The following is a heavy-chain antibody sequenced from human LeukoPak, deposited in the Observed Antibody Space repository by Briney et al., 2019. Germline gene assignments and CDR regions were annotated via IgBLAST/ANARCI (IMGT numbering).Heavy chain of an antibody. V-gene: IGHV1-69*04. J-gene: IGHJ3*02. CDR1: GGTFSSYA. Sequence: SVKVSCKASGGTFSSYAISRVRQAPGQGLEWMGRIIPIFGIANYAQKFQGRVTITADKSTSTAYMELSSLRSEDTAVYYCARGCGGDCKGAFDIWGQGTMVTVSS. CDR3: ARGCGGDCKGAFDI. D-gene: IGHD2-21*02. CDR2: IIPIFGIA.